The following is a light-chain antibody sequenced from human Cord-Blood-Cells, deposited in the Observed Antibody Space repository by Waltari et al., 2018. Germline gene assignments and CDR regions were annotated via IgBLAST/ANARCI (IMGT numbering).Light chain of an antibody. J-gene: IGLJ1*01. Sequence: QSALTQPASVSGSPGQSITISCTGTSSDVGGYNYVSWYQKHPGTAHKLMIYEVSKRTSGVSNCFSVSKSGNTASLIIFGLKAEDEADYYCSSYTSSSTLYVFGTGTKVTVL. V-gene: IGLV2-14*01. CDR2: EVS. CDR1: SSDVGGYNY. CDR3: SSYTSSSTLYV.